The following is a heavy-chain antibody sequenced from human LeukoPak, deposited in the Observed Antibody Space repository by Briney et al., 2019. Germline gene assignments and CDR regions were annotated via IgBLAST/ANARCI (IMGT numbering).Heavy chain of an antibody. Sequence: SETLSLTCAVYGGSFSGYYWSWIRQPPGKGLEWIGEINHSGSTNYNPSLKSRVTISVDTSKNQFSLKLSSVTAADTAVYYCARSLVIAAPYYYYGMDVWGQGTTATVSS. CDR1: GGSFSGYY. J-gene: IGHJ6*02. D-gene: IGHD6-6*01. CDR3: ARSLVIAAPYYYYGMDV. CDR2: INHSGST. V-gene: IGHV4-34*01.